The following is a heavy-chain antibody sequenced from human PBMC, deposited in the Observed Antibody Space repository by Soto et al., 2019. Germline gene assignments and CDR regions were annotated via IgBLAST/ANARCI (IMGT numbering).Heavy chain of an antibody. CDR1: GFTVSSNY. CDR3: ARDAFGDYGQKYFQH. V-gene: IGHV3-66*01. CDR2: IYSGGST. D-gene: IGHD4-17*01. Sequence: VQLVEFGGGLVQPGGSLRLSCAASGFTVSSNYMSWVRQAPGKGLEWVSVIYSGGSTSYAASVKGRFTISRDYSKNTLYLHMNSLRAEDTAMYYCARDAFGDYGQKYFQHWCQGTLVTVSS. J-gene: IGHJ1*01.